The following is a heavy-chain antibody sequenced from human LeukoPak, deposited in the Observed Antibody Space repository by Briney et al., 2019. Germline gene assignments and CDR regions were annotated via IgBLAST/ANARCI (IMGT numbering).Heavy chain of an antibody. CDR3: ARLRDYYYMDV. V-gene: IGHV4-59*01. CDR1: GGSISSYY. CDR2: IYYSGST. J-gene: IGHJ6*03. Sequence: SSETLSLTCTVSGGSISSYYWSWIRQPPGKGLEWIGYIYYSGSTNYNPSFKGRVTISVDTSKNQFSLKLSSVTAADTAVYYCARLRDYYYMDVWGKGTTVTVSS.